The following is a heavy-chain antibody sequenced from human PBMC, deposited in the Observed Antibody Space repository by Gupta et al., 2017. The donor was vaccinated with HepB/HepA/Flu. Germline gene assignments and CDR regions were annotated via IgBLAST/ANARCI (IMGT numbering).Heavy chain of an antibody. CDR3: ASSIEYSSSSGPYYYYGMDV. Sequence: QVQLVQSGAEVKKPGASVKVSCKASGYTFTGYYMHWVRQAPGQGLEWMGWINPNSGGTNYAQKFQGWVTMTRDTSISTAYMELSRLRSDDTAVYYCASSIEYSSSSGPYYYYGMDVWGQGTTVTVSS. CDR2: INPNSGGT. CDR1: GYTFTGYY. V-gene: IGHV1-2*04. D-gene: IGHD6-6*01. J-gene: IGHJ6*02.